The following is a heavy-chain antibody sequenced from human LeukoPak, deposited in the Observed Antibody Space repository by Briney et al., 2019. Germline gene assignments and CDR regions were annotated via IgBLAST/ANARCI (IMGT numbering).Heavy chain of an antibody. CDR2: ISYDGSNK. Sequence: SGGSLRLSCAASGFTFSSHGMHWVRQAPGKGLEWVAVISYDGSNKYYADSVKGRFTISRDNSKNTLYLQMNSLRAEDTAVYYCARDSGSHYFDYWGQGTLVTVSS. CDR3: ARDSGSHYFDY. D-gene: IGHD1-26*01. V-gene: IGHV3-30*03. J-gene: IGHJ4*02. CDR1: GFTFSSHG.